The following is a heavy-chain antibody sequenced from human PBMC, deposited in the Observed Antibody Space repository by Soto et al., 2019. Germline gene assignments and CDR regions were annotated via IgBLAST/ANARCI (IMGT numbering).Heavy chain of an antibody. V-gene: IGHV4-39*01. CDR2: IDYSGST. Sequence: SETLSLTCNVSGGSVSSSSYYWGWIRQPPGKGLEWIGSIDYSGSTYYNPSLKSRVTISVDTSNNQFSLKLTSVTAADTAVYFCARLRTWGSFYFDCWGQGALVTVS. J-gene: IGHJ4*02. CDR3: ARLRTWGSFYFDC. CDR1: GGSVSSSSYY. D-gene: IGHD7-27*01.